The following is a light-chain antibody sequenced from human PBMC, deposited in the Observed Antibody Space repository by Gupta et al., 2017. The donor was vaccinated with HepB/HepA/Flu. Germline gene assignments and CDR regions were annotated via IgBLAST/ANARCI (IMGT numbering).Light chain of an antibody. V-gene: IGKV4-1*01. Sequence: IVMTQSPDSLAVALGERATINCKSSQSVLYSPTNKDYLAWYQQKPGQPPKLLIYWASTRESGVPDRFSGSGSGTDFTLTISSLQAEDVAVYYCQQYYSTPLFGQGTKLEIK. CDR2: WAS. CDR3: QQYYSTPL. CDR1: QSVLYSPTNKDY. J-gene: IGKJ2*01.